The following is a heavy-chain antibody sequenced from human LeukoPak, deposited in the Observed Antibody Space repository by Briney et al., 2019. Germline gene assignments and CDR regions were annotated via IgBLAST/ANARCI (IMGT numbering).Heavy chain of an antibody. CDR2: ISGSGGST. Sequence: GGSLRLSCAASGFTFNNYAMSWVRQAPGKGLEWVSAISGSGGSTFYADSVKGRFTISRDNSKNTLYPQINSLRAEDTAVYYCAKDRQYSYGYPVYFEYWGQGTLVTVSS. V-gene: IGHV3-23*01. D-gene: IGHD5-18*01. CDR1: GFTFNNYA. J-gene: IGHJ4*02. CDR3: AKDRQYSYGYPVYFEY.